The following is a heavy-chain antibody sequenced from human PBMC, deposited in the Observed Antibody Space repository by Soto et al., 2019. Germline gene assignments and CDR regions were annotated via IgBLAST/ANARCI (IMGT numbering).Heavy chain of an antibody. J-gene: IGHJ4*02. CDR3: TTQEIVGDPGN. Sequence: EVQLVESGGGLVQPGGSLKLSCAASGFTFSVSAIHWVRQASGKGLEWVGRIRSKTNNYATTYAASVKGRFTISRDDAKYTAYLQMNSLKTEDKAVYYCTTQEIVGDPGNWGQGNLVPVSS. D-gene: IGHD1-26*01. CDR2: IRSKTNNYAT. V-gene: IGHV3-73*02. CDR1: GFTFSVSA.